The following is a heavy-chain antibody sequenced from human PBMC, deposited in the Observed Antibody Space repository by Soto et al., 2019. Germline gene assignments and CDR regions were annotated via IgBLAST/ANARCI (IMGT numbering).Heavy chain of an antibody. Sequence: GESLKISCAASGFTFSSYAMHWVRQAPGKGLEWVAVISYDGSNKYYADSVKGRFTISRDNSKNTLYLQMNSLRAEDTAVYYCASDCSGGSCSGYWGQGTLVTVSS. CDR2: ISYDGSNK. D-gene: IGHD2-15*01. CDR3: ASDCSGGSCSGY. CDR1: GFTFSSYA. V-gene: IGHV3-30-3*01. J-gene: IGHJ4*02.